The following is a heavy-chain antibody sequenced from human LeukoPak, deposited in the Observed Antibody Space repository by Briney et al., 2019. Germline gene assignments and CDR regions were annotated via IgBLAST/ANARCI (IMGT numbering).Heavy chain of an antibody. Sequence: PGGSLRLSCAAPGVTVSSNYMSWVCQAPGEGLGWGSVIYSGGSTYYADSVKGRFTISRDNSKNTLYLQMNSLRAEDTAVYYRARGSGSYRSNWFDPWGQGTLVTVSS. D-gene: IGHD1-26*01. CDR2: IYSGGST. CDR1: GVTVSSNY. V-gene: IGHV3-66*01. CDR3: ARGSGSYRSNWFDP. J-gene: IGHJ5*02.